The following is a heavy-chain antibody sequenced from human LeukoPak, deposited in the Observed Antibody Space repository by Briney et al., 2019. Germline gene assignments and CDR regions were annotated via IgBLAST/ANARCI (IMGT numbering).Heavy chain of an antibody. J-gene: IGHJ4*02. Sequence: SETLSLTCTVSGDSISSYYWSWIRQPAGKGLEWIGRIYTSGSTNYNPSLKSRVTMSVDTSKNQFSLKLSSVTAADTAVYYCARGSPGGWLGTFDYWGQGILVTVSS. D-gene: IGHD6-19*01. CDR3: ARGSPGGWLGTFDY. CDR1: GDSISSYY. V-gene: IGHV4-4*07. CDR2: IYTSGST.